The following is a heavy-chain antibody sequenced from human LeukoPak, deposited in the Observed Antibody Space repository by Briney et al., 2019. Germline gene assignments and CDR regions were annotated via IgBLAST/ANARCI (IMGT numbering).Heavy chain of an antibody. J-gene: IGHJ4*02. D-gene: IGHD4-17*01. V-gene: IGHV3-53*01. CDR1: GFTVSSNY. Sequence: RGSLRLSCAASGFTVSSNYMSWVREAPGKGLEWVSVIYSSGSTYYADPVKGRFIISKDNSKNTLYLQMKSLRAEEKAVYYCARETSYGDYEGGQVYWGQGTLVTVSS. CDR3: ARETSYGDYEGGQVY. CDR2: IYSSGST.